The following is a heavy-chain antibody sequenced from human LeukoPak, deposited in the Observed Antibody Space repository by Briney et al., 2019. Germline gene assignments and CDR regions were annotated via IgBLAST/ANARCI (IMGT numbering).Heavy chain of an antibody. CDR3: ARPPIDGSIDGFEI. CDR1: GYTFTDYF. V-gene: IGHV1-2*02. Sequence: VASVKVSCKASGYTFTDYFMHWVRQAPGQGPEWMGWINPKSGGTNYVQRFQGRATMTRDTSITTAYMELSRLRSDDTAVYYCARPPIDGSIDGFEIWGQGTMVTVSS. D-gene: IGHD1-14*01. CDR2: INPKSGGT. J-gene: IGHJ3*02.